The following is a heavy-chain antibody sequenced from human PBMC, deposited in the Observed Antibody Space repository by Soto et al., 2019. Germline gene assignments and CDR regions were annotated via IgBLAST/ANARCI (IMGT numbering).Heavy chain of an antibody. J-gene: IGHJ6*02. V-gene: IGHV4-39*01. CDR3: ARRLYYDSSGFEGGGMDV. CDR2: IYYSGST. Sequence: QLQLQESGPGLVKPSETLSLTCTVSGGSISSSSYYWGWIRQPPGKGLEWIGSIYYSGSTYYNPSHKSRVTISVDTSKNQFSLKLSSVTAADTAVYYCARRLYYDSSGFEGGGMDVWGQGTTVTVSS. D-gene: IGHD3-22*01. CDR1: GGSISSSSYY.